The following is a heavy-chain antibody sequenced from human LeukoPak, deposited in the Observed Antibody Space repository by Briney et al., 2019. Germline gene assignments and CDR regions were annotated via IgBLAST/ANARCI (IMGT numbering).Heavy chain of an antibody. CDR1: GFTFDDYA. CDR2: ISWNSGSI. V-gene: IGHV3-9*01. J-gene: IGHJ4*02. D-gene: IGHD3-10*01. Sequence: GGSLRLSCAASGFTFDDYAVHWVRQAPGKGLEWVSGISWNSGSIGYADSVKGRFTISRDNAKNSLYLQMNSLRAEDTALYYCASYGSGSHNCWGQGTLVAVSS. CDR3: ASYGSGSHNC.